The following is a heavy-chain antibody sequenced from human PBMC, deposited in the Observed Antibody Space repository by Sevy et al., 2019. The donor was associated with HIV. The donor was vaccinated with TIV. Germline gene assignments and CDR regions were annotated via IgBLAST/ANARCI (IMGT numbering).Heavy chain of an antibody. Sequence: ASVKVSCETSGYTFTYYYIHWVRQAPGQGLEWMGWINPSCGGTQYAQKFQRRVSVTSDTSRRTSYMELRRLRSDDTALYYCARQVDNWFDPWGQGTPVTVSS. CDR1: GYTFTYYY. V-gene: IGHV1-2*02. CDR3: ARQVDNWFDP. J-gene: IGHJ5*02. CDR2: INPSCGGT. D-gene: IGHD2-15*01.